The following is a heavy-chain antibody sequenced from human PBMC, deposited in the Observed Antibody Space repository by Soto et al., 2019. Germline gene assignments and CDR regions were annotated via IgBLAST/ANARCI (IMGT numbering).Heavy chain of an antibody. D-gene: IGHD3-16*01. CDR2: IYYSGST. J-gene: IGHJ4*02. V-gene: IGHV4-30-4*01. Sequence: SGTLSLTCTVSCGSISSGDYYWSWVRQPPGKGLEWIGYIYYSGSTYYNPSLKSRVTISVDTSKNQFSLKLSSVTAADTAVYYCARLITGIVDYWGQGTLVTVSS. CDR3: ARLITGIVDY. CDR1: CGSISSGDYY.